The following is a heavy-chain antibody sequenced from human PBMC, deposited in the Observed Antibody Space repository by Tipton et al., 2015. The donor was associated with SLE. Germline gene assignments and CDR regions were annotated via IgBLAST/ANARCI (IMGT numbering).Heavy chain of an antibody. CDR1: GGSFSVYY. J-gene: IGHJ3*02. Sequence: TLSLTCAVYGGSFSVYYWSWIRQPPWKWLEWIGEINHTGSTNYNPSLKSRVTISVDTSKNQFSLKLSSVTAADAAVYYCASPPGAFDIWGQGTMVTVSS. CDR2: INHTGST. V-gene: IGHV4-34*01. CDR3: ASPPGAFDI.